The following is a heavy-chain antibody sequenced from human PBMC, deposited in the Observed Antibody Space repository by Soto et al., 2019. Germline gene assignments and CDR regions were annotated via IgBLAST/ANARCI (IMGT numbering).Heavy chain of an antibody. V-gene: IGHV3-66*04. Sequence: EVQLVESGGDLVQPGGSLRLSCAASGFTVSSNYMSWVRQAPGKGLEWVSVIYSGGSAYYADSVKGRFTISRDNSKNTLYLQMTSLRAEDTAVYYCARHGYSYGGGYFNYWGQGTLVTVSS. CDR2: IYSGGSA. D-gene: IGHD5-18*01. CDR1: GFTVSSNY. J-gene: IGHJ4*02. CDR3: ARHGYSYGGGYFNY.